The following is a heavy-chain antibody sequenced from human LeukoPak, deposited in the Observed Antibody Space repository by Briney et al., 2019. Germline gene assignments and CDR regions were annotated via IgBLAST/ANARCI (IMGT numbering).Heavy chain of an antibody. CDR3: AKDGSGWFDY. CDR2: ISGRGGST. Sequence: PGGFLRLSCAAPVFTFSSYIMSCVREAPREGREWVSAISGRGGSTYYADTVKGRFTISRDNSKNTLYLQMNSLRAEDTAVYYCAKDGSGWFDYWGQGTLVTVSS. CDR1: VFTFSSYI. V-gene: IGHV3-23*01. J-gene: IGHJ5*01. D-gene: IGHD3-3*01.